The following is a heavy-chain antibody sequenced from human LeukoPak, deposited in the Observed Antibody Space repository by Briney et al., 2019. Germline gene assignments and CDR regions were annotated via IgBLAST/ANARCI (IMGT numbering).Heavy chain of an antibody. CDR2: IYTSGST. Sequence: SQTLSLTCTVSGGSISSGSYYWSWIRQPAGKGLEWIGRIYTSGSTNYNPSLKSRVTISVDTSKNQFSLKLSSVTAADTAVYYCARAGGGGNIDYWGQGTLVTVSS. D-gene: IGHD4-23*01. J-gene: IGHJ4*02. CDR3: ARAGGGGNIDY. V-gene: IGHV4-61*02. CDR1: GGSISSGSYY.